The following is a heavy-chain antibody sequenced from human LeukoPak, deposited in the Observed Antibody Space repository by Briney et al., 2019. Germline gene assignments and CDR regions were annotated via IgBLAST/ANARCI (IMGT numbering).Heavy chain of an antibody. CDR1: GYTFTGYY. CDR3: ARGSYGSGSYDYYYYYYMDV. Sequence: ASVKVSCKASGYTFTGYYMRWVRQAPGQGLEWMGWINPNSGGTNYAQKFQGRVTMTRDTSISTAYMELSRLRSDDTAVYYCARGSYGSGSYDYYYYYYMDVWGKGTTATVSS. J-gene: IGHJ6*03. CDR2: INPNSGGT. D-gene: IGHD3-10*01. V-gene: IGHV1-2*02.